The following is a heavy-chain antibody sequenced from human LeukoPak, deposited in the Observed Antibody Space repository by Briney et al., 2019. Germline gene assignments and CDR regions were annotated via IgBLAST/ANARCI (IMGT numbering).Heavy chain of an antibody. V-gene: IGHV3-74*01. J-gene: IGHJ6*02. CDR1: GFTFSSYW. CDR2: IRSDESNT. Sequence: PGGSLRLSCAASGFTFSSYWMHWVRHAPGKGLVWVSFIRSDESNTRYADSVKGRFTISRDNAKNTLYLQMNSLRAEGTAMYYCARANYYGMDVWGQGTTVTVSS. CDR3: ARANYYGMDV.